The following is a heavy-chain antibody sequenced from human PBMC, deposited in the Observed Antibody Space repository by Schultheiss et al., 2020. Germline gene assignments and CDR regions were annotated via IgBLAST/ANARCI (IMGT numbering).Heavy chain of an antibody. D-gene: IGHD6-13*01. J-gene: IGHJ4*02. CDR3: ARGIAAAGYYFDY. V-gene: IGHV3-64*01. CDR1: GFTFSSYA. CDR2: ISSNGGST. Sequence: GESLKISCAASGFTFSSYAMHWVRQAPGKGLEYVSAISSNGGSTYYANSVKGRFTISRDNAKNSLYLQMNSLRAEDTAVYYCARGIAAAGYYFDYWGQGTLVTVSS.